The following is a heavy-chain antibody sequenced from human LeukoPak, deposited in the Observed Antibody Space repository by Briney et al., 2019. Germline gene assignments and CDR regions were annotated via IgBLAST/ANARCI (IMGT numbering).Heavy chain of an antibody. J-gene: IGHJ4*02. CDR1: GASISSYY. V-gene: IGHV4-4*09. CDR2: IYTSETT. Sequence: SETLSLTCAVSGASISSYYWSWIRQPPGKGLEWIGYIYTSETTNFNPALRSRVTISIDTSKNQVSLRLSSVTAADTALYYCARHRSPSSLSFFDIWGQGMLVIVSS. D-gene: IGHD2-2*01. CDR3: ARHRSPSSLSFFDI.